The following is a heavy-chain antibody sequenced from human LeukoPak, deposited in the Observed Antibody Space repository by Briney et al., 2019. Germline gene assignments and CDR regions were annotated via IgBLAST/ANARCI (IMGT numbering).Heavy chain of an antibody. J-gene: IGHJ6*03. D-gene: IGHD4-17*01. CDR2: MNPNSGNT. Sequence: GASVKVSCKASGYTFTSYDINWVRQATGQGLEWMGWMNPNSGNTGYAQKFQGRVTMTRNTSISTAYMELSSLRSEDTAVYYCARGEVHDYGDYVDYYYYKDVWGKGTTVTVSS. CDR1: GYTFTSYD. CDR3: ARGEVHDYGDYVDYYYYKDV. V-gene: IGHV1-8*01.